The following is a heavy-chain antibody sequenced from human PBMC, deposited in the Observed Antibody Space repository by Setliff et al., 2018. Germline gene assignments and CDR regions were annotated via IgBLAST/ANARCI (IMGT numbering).Heavy chain of an antibody. CDR3: ARTLLLSPYYFDY. D-gene: IGHD2-21*01. J-gene: IGHJ4*02. CDR2: IYTSGST. V-gene: IGHV4-61*02. CDR1: GGSISSGSYY. Sequence: SETLSLTCTVSGGSISSGSYYWSWIRQPAGKGLEWIGRIYTSGSTNYNPSLKSRVTISVDTSKNQFSLKLSSVTAADTAVYYCARTLLLSPYYFDYWGRGTLVTVSS.